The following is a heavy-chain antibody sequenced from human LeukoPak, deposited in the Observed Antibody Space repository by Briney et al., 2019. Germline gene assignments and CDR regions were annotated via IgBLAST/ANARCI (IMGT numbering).Heavy chain of an antibody. CDR2: IIPIFGTA. Sequence: ASVKVSCTASGGTFSSYAISWVRQAPGQGLEWMGGIIPIFGTANYAQKFQGRVTMTEDTSTDTAYMELSSLRSEDTAVYYCATSPYHYDSSGYLSWSGAFDIWGQGTMVTVSS. V-gene: IGHV1-69*06. J-gene: IGHJ3*02. CDR3: ATSPYHYDSSGYLSWSGAFDI. D-gene: IGHD3-22*01. CDR1: GGTFSSYA.